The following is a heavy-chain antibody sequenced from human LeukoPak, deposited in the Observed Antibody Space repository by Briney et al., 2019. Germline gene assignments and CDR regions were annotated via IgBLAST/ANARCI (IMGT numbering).Heavy chain of an antibody. D-gene: IGHD3-10*01. CDR3: ATTGVLLWFGELLPHFDY. CDR1: GGSISSGGYY. J-gene: IGHJ4*02. Sequence: PSETLSLTCTVSGGSISSGGYYWSWIRQHPGKGLEWIGYIYYSGSTYYNPSLKSRVTISVDTSKNQFSLKLNSVTAADTAVYYCATTGVLLWFGELLPHFDYWGQGIMVTVSS. V-gene: IGHV4-31*03. CDR2: IYYSGST.